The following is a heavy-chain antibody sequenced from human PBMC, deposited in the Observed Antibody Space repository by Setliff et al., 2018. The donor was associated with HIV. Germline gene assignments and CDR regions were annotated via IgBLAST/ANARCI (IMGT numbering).Heavy chain of an antibody. CDR2: INWSSDTA. D-gene: IGHD1-26*01. CDR1: GFNLHDYG. V-gene: IGHV3-20*04. CDR3: ARLRGYSGSHFDH. J-gene: IGHJ5*02. Sequence: PGGSLRLSCVVSGFNLHDYGMSWVRQAPGKGLEWVSAINWSSDTADYVDSVKGRFTTSRDNAKNSVYLQMSSLRAEDTALYFCARLRGYSGSHFDHWGQGTLVTVSS.